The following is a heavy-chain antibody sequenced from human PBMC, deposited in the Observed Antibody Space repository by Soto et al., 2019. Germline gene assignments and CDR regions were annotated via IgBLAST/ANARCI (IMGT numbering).Heavy chain of an antibody. V-gene: IGHV4-30-4*01. CDR1: GGSISSGDYY. D-gene: IGHD3-22*01. CDR2: IYYSGST. Sequence: LSLTCTVSGGSISSGDYYWSWIRQPPGKGLEWIGYIYYSGSTYYNPSLKSRVTISVDTSKNQFSLKLSSVTAADTAVYYCARVFYYDSSVYYLSPRVANCFDPWGQGTLVTVSS. J-gene: IGHJ5*02. CDR3: ARVFYYDSSVYYLSPRVANCFDP.